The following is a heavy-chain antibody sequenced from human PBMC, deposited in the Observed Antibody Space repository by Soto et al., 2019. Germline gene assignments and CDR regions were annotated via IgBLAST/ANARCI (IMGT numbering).Heavy chain of an antibody. Sequence: SQTLSLTCTVSGGSINSTSYYWGWIRQPPGKGLEWIGSVFYRGGTHFNPSLKSRVTISVDTSKNQFSLKVTSVTAADTAVYYCPTHLVGTSLFDYWGQGPLETVCS. CDR3: PTHLVGTSLFDY. D-gene: IGHD1-26*01. V-gene: IGHV4-39*01. CDR1: GGSINSTSYY. CDR2: VFYRGGT. J-gene: IGHJ4*02.